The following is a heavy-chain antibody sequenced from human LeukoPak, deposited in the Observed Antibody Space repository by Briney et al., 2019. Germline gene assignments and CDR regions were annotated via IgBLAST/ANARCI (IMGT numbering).Heavy chain of an antibody. Sequence: PSETLSLTCTVSGGSISSYYWSWIRQPPGKGLELIGYIYYSGSTNYNPSLKSRVTISVDTSKNQFSLKLSSVTAADTAVYYCARGGHYYDSTGWFDPWGQGTLVTVSS. CDR2: IYYSGST. J-gene: IGHJ5*02. V-gene: IGHV4-59*01. CDR1: GGSISSYY. D-gene: IGHD3-22*01. CDR3: ARGGHYYDSTGWFDP.